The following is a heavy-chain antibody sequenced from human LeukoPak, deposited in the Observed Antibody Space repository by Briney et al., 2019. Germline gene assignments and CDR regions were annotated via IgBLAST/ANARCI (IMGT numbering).Heavy chain of an antibody. V-gene: IGHV3-23*01. CDR1: GFKFSSYA. CDR3: VKDDGWVQYAN. D-gene: IGHD5-24*01. CDR2: ISGSGGGT. J-gene: IGHJ4*02. Sequence: GGSLRLSCAASGFKFSSYAMSWVRQAPGKGLEWVSGISGSGGGTYYADSVKGRFIISRDNSKNTVYLQMNSLSAEDAAVYYCVKDDGWVQYANWGQGTLVTVSS.